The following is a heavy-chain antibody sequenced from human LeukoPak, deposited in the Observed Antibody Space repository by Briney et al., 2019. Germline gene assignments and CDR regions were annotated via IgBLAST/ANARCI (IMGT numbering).Heavy chain of an antibody. V-gene: IGHV1-2*02. D-gene: IGHD6-19*01. J-gene: IGHJ1*01. CDR3: ARNVAGTRYFQH. CDR1: GYTFTGYY. Sequence: ASVKVSCKASGYTFTGYYMHWVRQAPGQGLEWMGWINPNSGGTNYAQKFQGRVTMTRNTSISTACMELNSLTSEDTAVYYCARNVAGTRYFQHWGQGTLVIVSS. CDR2: INPNSGGT.